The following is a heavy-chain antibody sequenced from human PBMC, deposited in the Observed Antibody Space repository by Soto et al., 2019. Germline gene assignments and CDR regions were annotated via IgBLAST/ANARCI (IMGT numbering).Heavy chain of an antibody. CDR3: ARDPRGDWTNGYYYYYGMDV. D-gene: IGHD1-1*01. V-gene: IGHV3-21*01. J-gene: IGHJ6*02. CDR2: ISSSSSYI. CDR1: GFTFSSYS. Sequence: PGGSLRLSCAASGFTFSSYSMNWVRQAPGKGLEWVSSISSSSSYIYYADSVKGRFTISRDNAKNSLYLQMNSLRAEDTAVYYCARDPRGDWTNGYYYYYGMDVWGQGTTVTVSS.